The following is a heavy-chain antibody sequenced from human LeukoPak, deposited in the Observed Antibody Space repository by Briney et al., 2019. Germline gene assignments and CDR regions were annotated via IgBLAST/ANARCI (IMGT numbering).Heavy chain of an antibody. CDR1: GFTFSNAG. J-gene: IGHJ6*03. V-gene: IGHV3-15*01. Sequence: PGGSLRLSCTASGFTFSNAGMNWVRQAPGKGLEWVGRIKTKSEGGTTDYAAPAKGRFTISRDDSKNALFLQMDSLKSDDTAMYYCTTEFKELGSFFYFYYMDVWGTGTTVTISS. CDR3: TTEFKELGSFFYFYYMDV. D-gene: IGHD3-10*01. CDR2: IKTKSEGGTT.